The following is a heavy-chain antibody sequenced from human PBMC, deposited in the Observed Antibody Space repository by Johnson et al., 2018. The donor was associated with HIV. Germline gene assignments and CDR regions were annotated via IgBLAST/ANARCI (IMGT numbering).Heavy chain of an antibody. Sequence: VQLVESGGGLVQPGRSLRLSCAASGFTFDDYGLSWVRQAPGKGLEWVSGISGSGGSTYYADSMKGRFTISRDNFKNTLYLQMNSLRVEDTAVYYCARDKGSGLDAFDIWGQGTMVTVSS. V-gene: IGHV3-23*04. CDR2: ISGSGGST. D-gene: IGHD2-15*01. CDR3: ARDKGSGLDAFDI. J-gene: IGHJ3*02. CDR1: GFTFDDYG.